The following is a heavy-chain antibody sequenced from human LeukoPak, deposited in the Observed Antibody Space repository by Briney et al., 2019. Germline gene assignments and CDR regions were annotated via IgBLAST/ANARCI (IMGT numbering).Heavy chain of an antibody. V-gene: IGHV4-34*01. CDR1: GGSFSGYY. CDR3: ARGSAPDY. J-gene: IGHJ4*02. Sequence: SETLSLTCAVYGGSFSGYYWSWIRQPPGKGLEWIGEINHSGRTNYNPSLKSRVTISVDTSKNQFSLKLSSVTAADTAVYYCARGSAPDYWGQGTLVTVSS. CDR2: INHSGRT.